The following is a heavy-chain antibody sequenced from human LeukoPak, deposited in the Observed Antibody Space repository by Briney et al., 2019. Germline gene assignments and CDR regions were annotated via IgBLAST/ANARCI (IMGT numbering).Heavy chain of an antibody. CDR3: ARETYYYDSSGYYAYYFDY. CDR1: GFTFSSYS. D-gene: IGHD3-22*01. V-gene: IGHV3-21*01. Sequence: PGGSLRLSCAASGFTFSSYSMNWVRQAPGKGLEWVSSISSSSSYIHYADSVKGRFTISRDNAKNTLYLQMSSLRAEDTAVYYCARETYYYDSSGYYAYYFDYWGQGTLVTVSS. J-gene: IGHJ4*02. CDR2: ISSSSSYI.